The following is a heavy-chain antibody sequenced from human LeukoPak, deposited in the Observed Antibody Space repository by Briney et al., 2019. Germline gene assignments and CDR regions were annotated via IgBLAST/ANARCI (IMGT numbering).Heavy chain of an antibody. D-gene: IGHD1-20*01. V-gene: IGHV1-46*01. CDR1: GYTFTSYY. J-gene: IGHJ4*02. CDR3: ASGLGITGTTSTLDYFDY. CDR2: INPSGGST. Sequence: EASVTVSCKASGYTFTSYYMHWVRQAPGQGLEWMGIINPSGGSTSYAQKFQGRVTMTRDTSTSTVYMELSSLRSEDTAVYYCASGLGITGTTSTLDYFDYWGQGTLVTVSS.